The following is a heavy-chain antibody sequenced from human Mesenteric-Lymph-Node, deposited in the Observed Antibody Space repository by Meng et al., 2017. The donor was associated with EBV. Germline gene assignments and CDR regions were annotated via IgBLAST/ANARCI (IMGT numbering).Heavy chain of an antibody. CDR3: TRDHSNSGWFPY. J-gene: IGHJ4*01. V-gene: IGHV4-39*07. Sequence: QLQESGPGLVKPSETLSLTCTVSGDSISSPSYYWGWIRQSPGKGLEWIGSIYYSGNTYYNPSLKSRVTISVDTSKNQFSLKLSSVTAADTAVYYCTRDHSNSGWFPYWGHGTLVTVSS. CDR2: IYYSGNT. D-gene: IGHD6-19*01. CDR1: GDSISSPSYY.